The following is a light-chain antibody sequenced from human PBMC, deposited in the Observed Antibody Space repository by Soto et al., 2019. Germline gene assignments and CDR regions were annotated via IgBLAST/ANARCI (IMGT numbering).Light chain of an antibody. CDR2: DAS. CDR1: QSVSSY. CDR3: QQRSNWPRIT. J-gene: IGKJ5*01. Sequence: EIVLTESRATLSLSRWERATLYCRASQSVSSYLAWYQQKPAQAPRLLIYDASNRATGIPARFSGSGSGTDFSPTISSLEPEDFAVYYCQQRSNWPRITFGQGTRLEIK. V-gene: IGKV3-11*01.